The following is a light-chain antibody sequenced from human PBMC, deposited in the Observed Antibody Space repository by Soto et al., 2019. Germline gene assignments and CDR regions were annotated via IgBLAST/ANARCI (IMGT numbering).Light chain of an antibody. J-gene: IGLJ1*01. CDR1: RSNIGGNS. CDR3: RSWDSSLSAYV. Sequence: QILMTQPLSVCAATGQKFTISCSGSRSNIGGNSESWYQQLPGTAPKLLIYDDNKRTSGIPDRFSGSKSGTSATLGITGFQTGDEADYYCRSWDSSLSAYVFGTGTKVTVL. V-gene: IGLV1-51*01. CDR2: DDN.